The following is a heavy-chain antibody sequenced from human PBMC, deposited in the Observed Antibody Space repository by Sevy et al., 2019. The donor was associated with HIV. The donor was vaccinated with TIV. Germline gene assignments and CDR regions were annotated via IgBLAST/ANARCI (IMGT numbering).Heavy chain of an antibody. CDR3: ARRVREQLVGNWFDP. J-gene: IGHJ5*02. Sequence: SETLSLTCAVYGGSFSGYYWSWIRQPPGKGLEWIGEINQSGSTNYNPSLKSRVTISVDTSKNQFSLKLSSVTAADTAVYYCARRVREQLVGNWFDPWGQGTLVTVSS. V-gene: IGHV4-34*01. D-gene: IGHD6-6*01. CDR2: INQSGST. CDR1: GGSFSGYY.